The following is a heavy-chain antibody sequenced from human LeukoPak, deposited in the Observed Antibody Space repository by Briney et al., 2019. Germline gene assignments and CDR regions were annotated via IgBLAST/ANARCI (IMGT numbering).Heavy chain of an antibody. CDR2: ISSSGSYI. CDR1: GFTFSSYT. D-gene: IGHD5-18*01. CDR3: ARDRGTRRYNNGYSEY. Sequence: GLSLRLSCAASGFTFSSYTINGVREAPGKGLEWVSSISSSGSYIYYADSVKGRFTVSRDNAKNSLYLQMKSLRAEDTAVYYCARDRGTRRYNNGYSEYWGQGTLVTVSS. J-gene: IGHJ4*02. V-gene: IGHV3-21*01.